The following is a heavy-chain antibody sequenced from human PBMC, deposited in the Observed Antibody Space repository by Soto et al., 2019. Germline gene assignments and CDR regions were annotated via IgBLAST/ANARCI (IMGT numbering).Heavy chain of an antibody. J-gene: IGHJ4*02. Sequence: PGGSLRLSCAASGFTFSSYAMSWVRQAPGKGLEWVSAISGSGGSTYYADSVKGRFTTSRDNSKNTLYLQMNSLRAEDTAVYYCAIGILSLWFGELRPFDYWGQGTLVTVSS. CDR2: ISGSGGST. CDR3: AIGILSLWFGELRPFDY. D-gene: IGHD3-10*01. CDR1: GFTFSSYA. V-gene: IGHV3-23*01.